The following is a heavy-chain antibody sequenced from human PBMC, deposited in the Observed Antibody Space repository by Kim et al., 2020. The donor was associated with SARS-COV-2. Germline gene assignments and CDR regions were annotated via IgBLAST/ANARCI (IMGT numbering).Heavy chain of an antibody. V-gene: IGHV4-39*07. J-gene: IGHJ2*01. D-gene: IGHD6-13*01. CDR3: ARDWKTRSIAAAGWYFDL. Sequence: SETLSLTCTVSGGSISSSSYYWGWIRQPPGKGLEWIGSIYYSGSTYYNPSLKRRVTISVDTSKNQFSLKLSSVTASDTAVYYCARDWKTRSIAAAGWYFDLWGRGTLVTVSS. CDR2: IYYSGST. CDR1: GGSISSSSYY.